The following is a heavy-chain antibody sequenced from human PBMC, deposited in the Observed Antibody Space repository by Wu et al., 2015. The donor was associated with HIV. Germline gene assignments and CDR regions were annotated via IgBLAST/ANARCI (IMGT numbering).Heavy chain of an antibody. D-gene: IGHD3-3*01. V-gene: IGHV1-2*02. CDR3: ARDWTYYDFWSGPGAGNWFDP. J-gene: IGHJ5*02. Sequence: QVQLVQSGAEVKKPGASVKVSCKASGYTFTGYYMHWVRQAPGQGLEWMGWINPNSGGTNYAQKFQGRVTMTRDTSISTAYMELSRLRSDDTAVYYCARDWTYYDFWSGPGAGNWFDPWGQGPWSPSPQ. CDR2: INPNSGGT. CDR1: GYTFTGYY.